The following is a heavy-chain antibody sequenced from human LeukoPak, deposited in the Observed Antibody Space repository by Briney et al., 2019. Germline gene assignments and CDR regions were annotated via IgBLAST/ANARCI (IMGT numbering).Heavy chain of an antibody. V-gene: IGHV4-4*07. J-gene: IGHJ4*02. CDR2: IYISGST. D-gene: IGHD6-19*01. CDR3: ARQSIAVAGFDY. CDR1: GGSISSYY. Sequence: PSETLSLTCTVSGGSISSYYWSWIRQPAGKGLEWIGRIYISGSTYYNPSLKSRVTISVDTSKNQFSLKLSSVTAADTAVYYCARQSIAVAGFDYWGQGTLVTVSS.